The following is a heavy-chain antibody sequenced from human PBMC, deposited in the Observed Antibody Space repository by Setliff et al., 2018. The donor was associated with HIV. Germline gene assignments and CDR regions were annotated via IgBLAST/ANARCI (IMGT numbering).Heavy chain of an antibody. V-gene: IGHV1-2*06. CDR1: GYIFTGYY. Sequence: ASVKVSCKASGYIFTGYYMHWVRQAPGQGPEWLGRINPKSGGTRYAQKFQGRVSMTRDTAISTAHMELSRLRSDDSAVYYCARLPFITIFGVLNGDDGFDIWGQGTMVTVSS. J-gene: IGHJ3*02. D-gene: IGHD3-3*01. CDR3: ARLPFITIFGVLNGDDGFDI. CDR2: INPKSGGT.